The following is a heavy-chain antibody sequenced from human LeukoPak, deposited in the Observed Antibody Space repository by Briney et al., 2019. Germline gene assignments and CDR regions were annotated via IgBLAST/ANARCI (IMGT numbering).Heavy chain of an antibody. CDR1: GGSISSSSYY. Sequence: SETLSLTCTVSGGSISSSSYYWGWIRQPPGKGLACIGTIYYSGSTYYNPSLKSRVTISVDTSKNQFSLKLSSVTAADTAVYYCARQRDGDGFGMDVWGKGTTVTVSS. CDR2: IYYSGST. J-gene: IGHJ6*04. D-gene: IGHD4-17*01. V-gene: IGHV4-39*07. CDR3: ARQRDGDGFGMDV.